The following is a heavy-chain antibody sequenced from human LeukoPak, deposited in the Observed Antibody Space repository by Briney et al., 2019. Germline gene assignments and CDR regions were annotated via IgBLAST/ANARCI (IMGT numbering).Heavy chain of an antibody. D-gene: IGHD2-2*01. J-gene: IGHJ4*02. CDR2: INHSGST. CDR3: ARGDHVKYQLRVFDY. V-gene: IGHV4-34*01. CDR1: GGSFSGYH. Sequence: PSETLSLTCAVYGGSFSGYHWSWIRPPPGKGLEWSGEINHSGSTNYNPSLKSRVTISVDTSKNQFSLKLSSVTAADTAVYYCARGDHVKYQLRVFDYWGQGTLVTVSS.